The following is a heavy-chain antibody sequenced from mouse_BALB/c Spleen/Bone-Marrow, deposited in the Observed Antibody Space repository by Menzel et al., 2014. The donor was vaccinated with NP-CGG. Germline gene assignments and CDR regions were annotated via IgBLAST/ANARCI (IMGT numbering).Heavy chain of an antibody. CDR2: INPDSSTI. J-gene: IGHJ2*01. D-gene: IGHD1-1*01. Sequence: VQLQQSGGGLVQPGGSLKFSCAASGFDFRRYWMSWVRQAPGKGLEWIGEINPDSSTINYSPSLKDKFIISRDNAKNPLFLRLNKVRSEDTALYYCARPDYYGYLNYWGQGTTLTVSS. CDR1: GFDFRRYW. CDR3: ARPDYYGYLNY. V-gene: IGHV4-1*02.